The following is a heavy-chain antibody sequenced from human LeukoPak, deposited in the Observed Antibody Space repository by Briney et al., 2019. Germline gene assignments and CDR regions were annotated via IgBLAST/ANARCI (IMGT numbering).Heavy chain of an antibody. CDR2: ISSSSSYI. CDR1: GFTFSSYS. Sequence: PGGSLRPSCAASGFTFSSYSMNWVRQAPGKGLEWVSSISSSSSYIYYADSVKGRFTISRDNAKNSLYLQMNSLRAEDTAVYYCARGCSGGSCYERVPMRFDPWGQGTLVTVSS. J-gene: IGHJ5*02. V-gene: IGHV3-21*01. D-gene: IGHD2-15*01. CDR3: ARGCSGGSCYERVPMRFDP.